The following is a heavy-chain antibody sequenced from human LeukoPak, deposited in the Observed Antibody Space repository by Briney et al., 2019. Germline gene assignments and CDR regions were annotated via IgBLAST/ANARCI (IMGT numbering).Heavy chain of an antibody. J-gene: IGHJ6*03. CDR3: ARVWKDYGDYLSFEYYYYYMVV. D-gene: IGHD4-17*01. Sequence: ASVKVSCKASGYTFTSYGISWVRQAPGQGLEWMGWMSAYNGNTNYAQKLQGRVTMTTDTSTSTAYMELRSLRSDDTGVYYCARVWKDYGDYLSFEYYYYYMVVWGKGTTVTVSS. V-gene: IGHV1-18*01. CDR2: MSAYNGNT. CDR1: GYTFTSYG.